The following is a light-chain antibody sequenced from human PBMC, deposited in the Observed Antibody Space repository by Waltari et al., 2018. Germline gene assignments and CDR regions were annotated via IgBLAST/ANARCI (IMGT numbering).Light chain of an antibody. CDR3: SSYTSSSTRV. Sequence: QSALTQPPSASGSPGQSVTISCTGTSSDVGGYNYVSWYQQHPGKAPKLMIYEVSNRPSGVSTRFSGSKSGNTASLTISGLQAEDEADYYCSSYTSSSTRVFGGGTKLTVL. V-gene: IGLV2-14*01. J-gene: IGLJ3*02. CDR1: SSDVGGYNY. CDR2: EVS.